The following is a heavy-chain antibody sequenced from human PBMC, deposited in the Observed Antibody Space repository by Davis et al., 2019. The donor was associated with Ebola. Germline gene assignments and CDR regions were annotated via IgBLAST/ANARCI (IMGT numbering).Heavy chain of an antibody. CDR1: GSAATTIS. D-gene: IGHD3-22*01. Sequence: PGGSLRPSCPLSGSAATTISMTWVRQAHGKGLEWVSAIYIRNDTYYADPVKGRFTISRDNSKKALYLQMTNLRAEDTAVYYCARGYYYESSGYRTWGQGTLVTVSS. CDR2: IYIRNDT. V-gene: IGHV3-53*01. J-gene: IGHJ5*02. CDR3: ARGYYYESSGYRT.